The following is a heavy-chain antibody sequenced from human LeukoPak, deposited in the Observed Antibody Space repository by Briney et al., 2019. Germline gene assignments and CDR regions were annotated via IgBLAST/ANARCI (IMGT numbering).Heavy chain of an antibody. CDR3: ATLRRDCSSTSCYGRLRYYYYMDV. V-gene: IGHV4-34*01. CDR1: GGSFSGYC. D-gene: IGHD2-2*01. Sequence: PSETLSLTCAVYGGSFSGYCWSWIRQPPGKGLEWIGEINHSGSTNYNPSLKSRVTISVDTSKNQFSLKLSSVTAADTAVYYCATLRRDCSSTSCYGRLRYYYYMDVWGKGTTVTVSS. CDR2: INHSGST. J-gene: IGHJ6*03.